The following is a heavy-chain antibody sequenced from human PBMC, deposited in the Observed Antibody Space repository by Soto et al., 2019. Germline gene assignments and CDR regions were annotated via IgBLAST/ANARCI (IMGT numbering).Heavy chain of an antibody. CDR3: ARHGYCSGGSCYYFDY. Sequence: ASVKVSCKVSGGTFSSYAISWVRQAPGQGLEWMGGIIPIFGTANYAQKFQGRVTITADESTSTAYMELSGLRSEDTAVYYCARHGYCSGGSCYYFDYWGQGTLVTVSS. CDR2: IIPIFGTA. CDR1: GGTFSSYA. V-gene: IGHV1-69*13. J-gene: IGHJ4*02. D-gene: IGHD2-15*01.